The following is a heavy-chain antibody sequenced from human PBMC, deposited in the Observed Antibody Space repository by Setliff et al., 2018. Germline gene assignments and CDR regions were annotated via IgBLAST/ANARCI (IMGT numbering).Heavy chain of an antibody. CDR1: GYTFRSFA. D-gene: IGHD3-16*02. CDR3: ARASRFATIVWKGYYYMDV. V-gene: IGHV7-4-1*01. Sequence: GASVKVSCKASGYTFRSFAMNWVRQAPGKGLEWMGWINTNTGNPTYAQGFTGRFVFFLDISVSTTYWKKGSRKAEDTAGYYGARASRFATIVWKGYYYMDVWGKGTTVTVSS. CDR2: INTNTGNP. J-gene: IGHJ6*03.